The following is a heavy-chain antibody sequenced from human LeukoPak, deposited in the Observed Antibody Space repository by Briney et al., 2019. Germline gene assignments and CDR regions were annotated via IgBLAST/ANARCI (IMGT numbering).Heavy chain of an antibody. CDR1: GYSISSGYY. Sequence: ETLSLXCTVSGYSISSGYYWGWIRQPPGKGLEWIRSIYHSGSTYYNPSLKSRVTISVDTSKNQFSLKLSSVTAADTAVYYCAARSDSSSWYRLDPWGQGTLVTVSS. J-gene: IGHJ5*02. V-gene: IGHV4-38-2*02. CDR2: IYHSGST. CDR3: AARSDSSSWYRLDP. D-gene: IGHD6-13*01.